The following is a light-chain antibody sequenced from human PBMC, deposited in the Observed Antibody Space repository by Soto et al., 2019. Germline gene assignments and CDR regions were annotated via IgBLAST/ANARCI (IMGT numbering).Light chain of an antibody. V-gene: IGLV3-21*04. CDR1: NIGIKS. CDR2: YDN. CDR3: QVWDSSRDHFV. J-gene: IGLJ1*01. Sequence: SYELTQPPSVSVAPGKTARITCDRNNIGIKSVHWYQQKPGQAPVLVIYYDNDRPSGIPERFSGSNSENTATLTISRVEAGDEADYYCQVWDSSRDHFVFGTGTKVTVL.